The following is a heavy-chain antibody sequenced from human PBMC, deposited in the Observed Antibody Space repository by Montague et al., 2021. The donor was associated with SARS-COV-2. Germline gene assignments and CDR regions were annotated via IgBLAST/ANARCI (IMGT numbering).Heavy chain of an antibody. CDR2: ISHDESNH. D-gene: IGHD1-26*01. J-gene: IGHJ4*01. V-gene: IGHV3-30*03. Sequence: LSLTCAVYGGSFSGYYWSWIRQAPGKGLEWLTFISHDESNHRYADSVKGRFTISRDNSKNTLYLQMDSLRPEDTAVYYCAREGYRSGSFYIDYWGQGTLVTVSS. CDR3: AREGYRSGSFYIDY. CDR1: GGSFSGYY.